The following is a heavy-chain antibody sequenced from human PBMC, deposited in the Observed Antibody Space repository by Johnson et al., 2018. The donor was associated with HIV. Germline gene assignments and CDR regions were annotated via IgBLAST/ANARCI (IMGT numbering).Heavy chain of an antibody. J-gene: IGHJ3*02. CDR2: MSFDETNS. CDR1: GFSFSSFA. D-gene: IGHD3-10*01. Sequence: QVQLVESGGGVVQPGRSLRLSCVASGFSFSSFAMHWVRQAPGKGLQWVAVMSFDETNSYDSDSVDVNGRFTISRDNAKNSLYLQMNSLRAEDTAVYYCARDRVLLWFGESPLDAFDIWGQGTMVTVSS. CDR3: ARDRVLLWFGESPLDAFDI. V-gene: IGHV3-30-3*01.